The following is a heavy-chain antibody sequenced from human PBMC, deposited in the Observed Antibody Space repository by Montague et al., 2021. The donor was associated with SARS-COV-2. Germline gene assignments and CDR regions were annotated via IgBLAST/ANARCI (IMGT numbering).Heavy chain of an antibody. Sequence: TLSLTCTVSGGSISGGGYSWTWIRQHPGKGLEWIGYVYYSGGTFYNPSLKSRITISVDTSKNQFSLKLSSVTAADTAVYYCAREGGRIQLWLRGDDAFNIWGQGTLVTVSS. CDR1: GGSISGGGYS. CDR3: AREGGRIQLWLRGDDAFNI. D-gene: IGHD5-18*01. J-gene: IGHJ3*02. CDR2: VYYSGGT. V-gene: IGHV4-31*03.